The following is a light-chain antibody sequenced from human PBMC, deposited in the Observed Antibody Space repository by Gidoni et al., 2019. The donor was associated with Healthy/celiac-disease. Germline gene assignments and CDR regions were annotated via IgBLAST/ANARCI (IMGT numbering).Light chain of an antibody. CDR2: GNS. Sequence: QSVLTQPPSVSGAPGQRVTISCTGSSSNIGAGYDVHWYQQLPGTAPKLLIYGNSNRPSGVPDRFSGSKSGTSASLAITGLQAEDEADYYCQSYDSSLSGYVVFGGGTKXTXL. J-gene: IGLJ2*01. CDR1: SSNIGAGYD. V-gene: IGLV1-40*01. CDR3: QSYDSSLSGYVV.